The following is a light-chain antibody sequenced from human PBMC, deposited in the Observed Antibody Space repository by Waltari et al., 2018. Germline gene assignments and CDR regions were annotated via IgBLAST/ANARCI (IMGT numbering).Light chain of an antibody. J-gene: IGLJ2*01. Sequence: QSALTQPASVSGSPGQSITISCTGTSSDAGGYNYVSWYQQHPGKAPTYMIYDVSNRPSGVSNRFSVATTGNTASLTISGLQAEDEADYYCSSYTSSSTLVVFGGGTKLTVL. CDR2: DVS. V-gene: IGLV2-14*01. CDR3: SSYTSSSTLVV. CDR1: SSDAGGYNY.